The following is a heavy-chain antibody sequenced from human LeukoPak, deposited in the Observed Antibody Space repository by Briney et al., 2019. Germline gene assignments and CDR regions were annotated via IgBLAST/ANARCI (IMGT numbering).Heavy chain of an antibody. V-gene: IGHV3-9*01. CDR1: GFTFDDYA. CDR2: ISWNSGSI. J-gene: IGHJ4*02. Sequence: GRSLRLSCAASGFTFDDYAMHWVRQAPGKGLEWVSGISWNSGSIGYADSVKGRFTISRDNAKNSLYLQMNSLRAEDTALYYCAKDMNYGGNLYYLDYWGQGTLATVSS. D-gene: IGHD4-23*01. CDR3: AKDMNYGGNLYYLDY.